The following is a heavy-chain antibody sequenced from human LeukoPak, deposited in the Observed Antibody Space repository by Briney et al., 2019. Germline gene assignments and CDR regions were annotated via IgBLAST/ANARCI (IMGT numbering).Heavy chain of an antibody. D-gene: IGHD3-10*01. V-gene: IGHV3-21*01. CDR2: ISSSSSYI. CDR1: GFTFSSYS. J-gene: IGHJ4*02. Sequence: GGSLRLSCAASGFTFSSYSMNWGRQAPGKGLEWGSSISSSSSYIYYADSVKGRFTISRDNDKNSLYLQMNSLRAEDTAVYYCAIPYYGSGSYYPFDYWGQGTLVTVSS. CDR3: AIPYYGSGSYYPFDY.